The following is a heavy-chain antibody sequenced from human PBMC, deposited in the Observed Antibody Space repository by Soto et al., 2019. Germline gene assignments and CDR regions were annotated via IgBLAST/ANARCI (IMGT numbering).Heavy chain of an antibody. Sequence: QLVESGGGSVQPGRSLRLSCAPSGFTFSSYEMNWVRQAPGKGLEWVSYISVSGTMRFYADAVKGRFTISRDNTKKILYLQMNSLRAEDTALYYCATAXLTGTXWGQGTTVTVSS. CDR1: GFTFSSYE. V-gene: IGHV3-48*03. CDR3: ATAXLTGTX. D-gene: IGHD3-9*01. CDR2: ISVSGTMR. J-gene: IGHJ6*02.